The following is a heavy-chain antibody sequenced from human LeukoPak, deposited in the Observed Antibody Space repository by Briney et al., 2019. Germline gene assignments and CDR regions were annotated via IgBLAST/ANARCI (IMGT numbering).Heavy chain of an antibody. V-gene: IGHV3-33*06. CDR3: AKGHSSSWFINYYYYGMDV. CDR2: IWYDGSNK. J-gene: IGHJ6*02. D-gene: IGHD6-13*01. CDR1: GFTFSSYG. Sequence: GGSLRLSCAASGFTFSSYGMHWVRQAPGKGLEWVAVIWYDGSNKYYADSVKGRFTISRDNSKNTLYLQMNSLRAEDTAVYYCAKGHSSSWFINYYYYGMDVWGQGTTVTVSS.